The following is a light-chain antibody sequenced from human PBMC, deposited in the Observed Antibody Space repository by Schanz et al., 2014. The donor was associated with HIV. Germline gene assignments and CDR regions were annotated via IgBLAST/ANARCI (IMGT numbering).Light chain of an antibody. CDR3: SSCTTSNTLV. CDR1: SSDVGGYNY. Sequence: QSALTQPPSASGSPGQSVTISCTGTSSDVGGYNYVSWYQQHPGKAPKLLIFEVNKRPSGVPDRFSGSKSGNSASLTVSGLQTEDEAEYYCSSCTTSNTLVFGGGTKLTVL. J-gene: IGLJ3*02. V-gene: IGLV2-8*01. CDR2: EVN.